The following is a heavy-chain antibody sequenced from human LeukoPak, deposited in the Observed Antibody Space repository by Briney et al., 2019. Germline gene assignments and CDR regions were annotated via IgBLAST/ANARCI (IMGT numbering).Heavy chain of an antibody. CDR1: GFTFSSYE. CDR3: ARDMDASVVTPGVFDI. CDR2: ISSSGSTI. J-gene: IGHJ3*02. V-gene: IGHV3-48*03. Sequence: GGSLRLSCAASGFTFSSYEMNWVRQAPGKGLEWVSYISSSGSTIYYADSVKGRFTISRDNAKNSLYLQMNSLRAEDTAVYYCARDMDASVVTPGVFDIWGQGTMVTVSS. D-gene: IGHD4-23*01.